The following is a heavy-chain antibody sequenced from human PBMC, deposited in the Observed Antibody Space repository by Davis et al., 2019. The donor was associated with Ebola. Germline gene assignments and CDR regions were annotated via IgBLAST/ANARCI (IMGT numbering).Heavy chain of an antibody. D-gene: IGHD3/OR15-3a*01. CDR1: GFAFSTYT. Sequence: PGGSLRLSCAASGFAFSTYTMIWGRQAPGKGLEWVSSIISSGSTIYYADSVKGRFTFSRDNAKNSLYLHMDSLRAEDTAVYFCARVAGLGKQVDAMDVWGQGTTVTVSS. J-gene: IGHJ6*02. CDR3: ARVAGLGKQVDAMDV. CDR2: IISSGSTI. V-gene: IGHV3-21*04.